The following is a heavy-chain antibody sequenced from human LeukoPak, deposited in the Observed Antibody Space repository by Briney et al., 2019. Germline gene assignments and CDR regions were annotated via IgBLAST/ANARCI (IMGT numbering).Heavy chain of an antibody. J-gene: IGHJ4*02. Sequence: GGSLRLSCAASGFTFSSSVMHWVRQAPGKGLEWVAAISYDGGDKYFADSVKGRFTISRDNSKNTLDLQVNGLRAEDTAVYYCARETGNYYFDFWGQGTLVTVSS. V-gene: IGHV3-30*03. D-gene: IGHD1-7*01. CDR3: ARETGNYYFDF. CDR1: GFTFSSSV. CDR2: ISYDGGDK.